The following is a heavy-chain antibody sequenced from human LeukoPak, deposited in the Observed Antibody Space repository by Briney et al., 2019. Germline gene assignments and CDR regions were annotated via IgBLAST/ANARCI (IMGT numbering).Heavy chain of an antibody. V-gene: IGHV1-2*06. J-gene: IGHJ4*02. CDR2: INPNNGGT. CDR3: ARLTPMATFDY. Sequence: ASVKVSCKASGYTFTGYYMHWVRQAPGQGLELMGRINPNNGGTNYAQKFQGRVTITRDTCISTAYMELSRLRSDDTAVYYCARLTPMATFDYWGQGTLVTVSS. D-gene: IGHD5-18*01. CDR1: GYTFTGYY.